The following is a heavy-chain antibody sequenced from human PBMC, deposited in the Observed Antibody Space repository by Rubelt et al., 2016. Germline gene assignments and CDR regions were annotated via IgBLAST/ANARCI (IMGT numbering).Heavy chain of an antibody. CDR1: GGSISSYY. J-gene: IGHJ4*02. D-gene: IGHD3-3*01. V-gene: IGHV4-59*01. CDR3: AGGITIFGVASGYFDY. Sequence: QVQLQESGPGLVKPSETLSLTCTVSGGSISSYYWSWIRQPPGKGLEWIGYIYYSGSTNYNPSLKSRVTISLDTSKDQFSLKLSSVTAADTAVYYCAGGITIFGVASGYFDYWGQGTLVTVSS. CDR2: IYYSGST.